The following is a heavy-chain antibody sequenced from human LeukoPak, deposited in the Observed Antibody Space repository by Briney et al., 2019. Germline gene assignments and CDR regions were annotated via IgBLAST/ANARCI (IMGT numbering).Heavy chain of an antibody. D-gene: IGHD6-13*01. J-gene: IGHJ4*02. CDR1: GGPFSGCY. CDR3: ASPAYSSSWHPRARTLDY. V-gene: IGHV4-34*01. CDR2: INHSGST. Sequence: SETLSLTCAVYGGPFSGCYWRWIRQPPGKGLEWIGEINHSGSTNYNPSLKSRVTISVDTSKNQFSLKLSSVTAADTAVYYCASPAYSSSWHPRARTLDYWGQGTLVTVSS.